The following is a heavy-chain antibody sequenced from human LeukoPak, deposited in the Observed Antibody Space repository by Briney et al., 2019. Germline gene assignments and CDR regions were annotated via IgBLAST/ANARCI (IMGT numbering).Heavy chain of an antibody. CDR1: GYTFTGYY. V-gene: IGHV1-2*02. CDR3: ARDKRISGKDLFGAFDF. CDR2: INPNSGGT. Sequence: GASVKVSCKAPGYTFTGYYMHWVRQAPGQGLEWMGWINPNSGGTNYAQKFQGRVTMTRDTSISTAYMELSRLRSDDTAVYYCARDKRISGKDLFGAFDFWGQGTMVTVSS. D-gene: IGHD5-12*01. J-gene: IGHJ3*01.